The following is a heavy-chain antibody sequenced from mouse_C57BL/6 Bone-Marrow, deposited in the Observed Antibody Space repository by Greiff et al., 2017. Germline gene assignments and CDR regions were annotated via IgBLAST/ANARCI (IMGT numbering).Heavy chain of an antibody. CDR1: GYTFTSYG. Sequence: QVQLKQSGAELARPGASVKLSCKASGYTFTSYGISWVKQRTGQGLEWIGEIYPRSGNTYYNEKFKGKATLTADKSSSPAYMELRSLTSEDSAVYFCAREDNPYAMDYWGQGTSVTVSS. CDR2: IYPRSGNT. D-gene: IGHD1-3*01. J-gene: IGHJ4*01. V-gene: IGHV1-81*01. CDR3: AREDNPYAMDY.